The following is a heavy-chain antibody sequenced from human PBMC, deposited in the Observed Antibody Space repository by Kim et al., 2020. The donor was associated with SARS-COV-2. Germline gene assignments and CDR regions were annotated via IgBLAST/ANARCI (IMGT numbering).Heavy chain of an antibody. Sequence: SETLSLTCTVSGGSISSYYWNWIRQPPGKGLEWIGYIYYSGSTNYNPSPKSRVTISVDTSKNQFSLKLSSVTAADTAVYYCAREGGNCNYADGVDVWGQGTTVTVSS. V-gene: IGHV4-59*13. J-gene: IGHJ6*02. CDR2: IYYSGST. D-gene: IGHD1-7*01. CDR1: GGSISSYY. CDR3: AREGGNCNYADGVDV.